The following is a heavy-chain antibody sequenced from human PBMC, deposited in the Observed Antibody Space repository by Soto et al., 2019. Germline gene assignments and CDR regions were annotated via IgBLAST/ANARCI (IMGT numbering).Heavy chain of an antibody. J-gene: IGHJ5*01. CDR1: GFSFSTFE. CDR3: VKGGWLDF. V-gene: IGHV3-23*01. CDR2: ISDDGSRT. D-gene: IGHD3-16*01. Sequence: EVQLLESGGGLAQPGGSLRLSCAASGFSFSTFEMSWVRQAPGRGLEWVSFISDDGSRTYYADAVKGRFTISRDNSKHTLYLQMNSLPAEDTAVYACVKGGWLDFWGQGTLVTVSS.